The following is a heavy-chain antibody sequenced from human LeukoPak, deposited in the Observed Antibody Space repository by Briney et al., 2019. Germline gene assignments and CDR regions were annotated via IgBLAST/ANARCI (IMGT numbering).Heavy chain of an antibody. J-gene: IGHJ3*01. CDR1: GGSTNSYY. D-gene: IGHD2-21*01. Sequence: SETLSLTCTVSGGSTNSYYWSWIRQPPGKGLEWIGYIHDSGRTNYNPSLKSRVTISVDTSRDQFSLKLTSVTATDTAVYYCARHLYCIATTCVDAFDLWGQGTMVTVSS. CDR2: IHDSGRT. CDR3: ARHLYCIATTCVDAFDL. V-gene: IGHV4-59*08.